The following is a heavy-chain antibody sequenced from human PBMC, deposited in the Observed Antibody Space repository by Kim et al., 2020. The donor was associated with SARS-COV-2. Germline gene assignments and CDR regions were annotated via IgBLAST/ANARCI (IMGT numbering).Heavy chain of an antibody. CDR2: IRSKANGYAT. D-gene: IGHD3-16*01. CDR1: EFYFSDSA. V-gene: IGHV3-73*01. J-gene: IGHJ4*01. Sequence: GGSLRLSCTASEFYFSDSAIHWVRQASGKGLEWVGHIRSKANGYATLYAASVKGRFTVSRDDSLNTAFLQMSSLQIEDTAIYFCTTGLIESGGANFDYWG. CDR3: TTGLIESGGANFDY.